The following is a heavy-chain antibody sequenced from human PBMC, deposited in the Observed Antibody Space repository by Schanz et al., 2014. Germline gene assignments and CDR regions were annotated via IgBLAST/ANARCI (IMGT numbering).Heavy chain of an antibody. D-gene: IGHD1-26*01. J-gene: IGHJ4*02. CDR2: VYYRGST. CDR1: GGSITTYY. V-gene: IGHV4-59*08. Sequence: QGQLQESGPGLVKPSETLSLTCTVSGGSITTYYWSWIRQFPGKRLEWIGYVYYRGSTNYNPSLKGRVAMSVDTSKTHFSRGFISVTAADTAVYYCATHSESFIEYWGQGSLVTVSS. CDR3: ATHSESFIEY.